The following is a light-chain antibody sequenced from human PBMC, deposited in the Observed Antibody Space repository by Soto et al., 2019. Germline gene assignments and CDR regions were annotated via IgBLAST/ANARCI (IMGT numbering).Light chain of an antibody. CDR3: QQSYSSPQT. CDR1: QSITIY. J-gene: IGKJ1*01. CDR2: SSS. V-gene: IGKV1-39*01. Sequence: DIQMTQSPSSLSASVGDRVTISCRASQSITIYLNRYQQRPGKAPKLLIYSSSSLQSGVPSRFSGNGSGTDFTLTITSLQVEDFATYYCQQSYSSPQTFGQGTKVEFK.